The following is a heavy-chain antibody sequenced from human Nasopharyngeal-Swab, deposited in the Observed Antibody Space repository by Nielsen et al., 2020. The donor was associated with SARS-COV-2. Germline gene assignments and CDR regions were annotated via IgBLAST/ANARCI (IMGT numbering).Heavy chain of an antibody. Sequence: GESLKISCAASGFTFSSFWMHWVRQAPGKGPVWVSRINNDGSSTYYADSLKGRFTVSRDNAKNTLYLQMHSLRDEDTAVYYCARLLNYYDYTLMDVWGQGTTVTVSS. V-gene: IGHV3-74*01. CDR1: GFTFSSFW. CDR3: ARLLNYYDYTLMDV. D-gene: IGHD3-22*01. CDR2: INNDGSST. J-gene: IGHJ6*02.